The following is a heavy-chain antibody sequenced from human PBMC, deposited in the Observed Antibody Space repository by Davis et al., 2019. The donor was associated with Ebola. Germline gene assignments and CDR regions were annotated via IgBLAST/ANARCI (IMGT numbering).Heavy chain of an antibody. V-gene: IGHV3-21*01. D-gene: IGHD2-2*01. J-gene: IGHJ6*02. Sequence: PSETLSLTCTVSGGSISSSSYYWGWIRQPPGKGLEWVSSISSSSSYIYYADSVKGRFTISRDNAKNSLYLQMNSLRAEDTAVYYCATDPQRTLRLYGMDVWGQGTTVTVSS. CDR1: GGSISSSS. CDR3: ATDPQRTLRLYGMDV. CDR2: ISSSSSYI.